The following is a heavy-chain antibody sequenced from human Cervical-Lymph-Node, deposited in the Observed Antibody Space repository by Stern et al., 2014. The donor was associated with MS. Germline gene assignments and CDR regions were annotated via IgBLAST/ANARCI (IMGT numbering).Heavy chain of an antibody. CDR3: AKEGAVLVKSYGLGV. CDR1: GFSFSSHD. Sequence: VQLEESGGGVVQPGKSLSLSCAAAGFSFSSHDMHWVRQAPGKGLEWVVVISYDGPSEYCAGSVKRRFTISRDNSKSTLFLQMNSLRAEDTAVYYCAKEGAVLVKSYGLGVWGQGTTVPVS. D-gene: IGHD2-21*01. J-gene: IGHJ6*02. V-gene: IGHV3-30*18. CDR2: ISYDGPSE.